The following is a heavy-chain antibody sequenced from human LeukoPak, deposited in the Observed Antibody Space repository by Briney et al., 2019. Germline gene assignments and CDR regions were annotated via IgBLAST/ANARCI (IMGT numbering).Heavy chain of an antibody. Sequence: SETLSLTCTVSGGSVSSGSYHWSWIRQPPGKGLEWIGYTHYSGNTYYNPSLKSRVTISLDTSKKQFYLWLRSVTAADTAVYYCARVRADYVNLFDPWGQGTLVIVSS. V-gene: IGHV4-61*01. CDR1: GGSVSSGSYH. J-gene: IGHJ5*02. D-gene: IGHD4-17*01. CDR2: THYSGNT. CDR3: ARVRADYVNLFDP.